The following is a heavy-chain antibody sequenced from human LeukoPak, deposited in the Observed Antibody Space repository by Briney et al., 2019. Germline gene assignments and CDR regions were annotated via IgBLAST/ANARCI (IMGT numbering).Heavy chain of an antibody. CDR2: IYYSGST. J-gene: IGHJ6*03. V-gene: IGHV4-59*01. D-gene: IGHD1-26*01. Sequence: PSETLFLTCTVSGGSISSYYWSWIRKPPGKGLEWIGYIYYSGSTNYNPSLRSRVTISVDTSKNQFSLKLTSVTAADTAVYYCARDFWVVGANHYYYYMDVWGKGTTVTVSS. CDR3: ARDFWVVGANHYYYYMDV. CDR1: GGSISSYY.